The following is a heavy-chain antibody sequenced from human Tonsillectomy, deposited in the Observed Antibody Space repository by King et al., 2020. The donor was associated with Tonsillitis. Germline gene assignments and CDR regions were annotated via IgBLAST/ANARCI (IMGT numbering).Heavy chain of an antibody. CDR3: ARNRDYGDYVDF. V-gene: IGHV4-31*03. J-gene: IGHJ4*02. CDR2: IYHSGPT. Sequence: VQLQESGPGLVRPSQTLSLICSVSGDSLTSGGYFWSWIRQHPDKGLEWIGSIYHSGPTYPTPSLRSRLFMSVDTSKNKFSLRLTSVTAADTAVYYCARNRDYGDYVDFWGQGTLVAVSS. D-gene: IGHD4-17*01. CDR1: GDSLTSGGYF.